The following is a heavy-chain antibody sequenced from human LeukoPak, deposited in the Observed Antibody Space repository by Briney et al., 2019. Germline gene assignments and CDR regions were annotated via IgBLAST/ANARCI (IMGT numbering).Heavy chain of an antibody. CDR2: INPNSGGT. Sequence: GASVTVSCKASGYTFTGYYMHWMRQAPGQGLEWMGWINPNSGGTNYAQRFQGRVTMTRDTSISTAYMELSGLRSDDTAVHYCARAPLVSVAVAGPHFDYWGQGTLVTVST. V-gene: IGHV1-2*02. CDR3: ARAPLVSVAVAGPHFDY. CDR1: GYTFTGYY. J-gene: IGHJ4*02. D-gene: IGHD6-19*01.